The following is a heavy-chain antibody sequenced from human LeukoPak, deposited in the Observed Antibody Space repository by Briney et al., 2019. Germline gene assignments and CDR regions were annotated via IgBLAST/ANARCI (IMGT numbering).Heavy chain of an antibody. Sequence: GGSLRLSCAASGFTFSSYSMNWVRQAPGKGLEWVSSISSSSYIYYADSVKGRFTISRDNAKNSLYLQMNSLRAEDTAVYYCARDGRTTGTTKGPNAFDIWGQGTMVTVSS. CDR2: ISSSSYI. J-gene: IGHJ3*02. CDR3: ARDGRTTGTTKGPNAFDI. V-gene: IGHV3-21*01. D-gene: IGHD1-1*01. CDR1: GFTFSSYS.